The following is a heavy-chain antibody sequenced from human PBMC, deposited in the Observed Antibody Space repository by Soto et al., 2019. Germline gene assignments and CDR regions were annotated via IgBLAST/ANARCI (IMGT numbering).Heavy chain of an antibody. CDR1: GFTFGSYA. Sequence: PGGSLRLSCAASGFTFGSYAMHWVRQAPGKGLEWVAVISYDGSNKYYADSVKGRFTISRDNSKNTLYLQMNSLRAEDTAVYYCARISSSYNGAFDIWGQGTMVTVSS. J-gene: IGHJ3*02. V-gene: IGHV3-30-3*01. CDR3: ARISSSYNGAFDI. CDR2: ISYDGSNK. D-gene: IGHD6-13*01.